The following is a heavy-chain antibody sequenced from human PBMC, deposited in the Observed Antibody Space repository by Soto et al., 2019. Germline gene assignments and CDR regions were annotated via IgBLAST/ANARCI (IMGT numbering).Heavy chain of an antibody. Sequence: GAPVKVSSKASGYAFTSYGISWVRQAPGQGLEWMGWISAYNGNTNYAQKLQGRVTMTTDTSTSTAYMELRSLRSDDTAVYYCARVRAVVVPAAIDYWGQGTLVTVSS. D-gene: IGHD2-2*01. J-gene: IGHJ4*02. CDR1: GYAFTSYG. V-gene: IGHV1-18*01. CDR3: ARVRAVVVPAAIDY. CDR2: ISAYNGNT.